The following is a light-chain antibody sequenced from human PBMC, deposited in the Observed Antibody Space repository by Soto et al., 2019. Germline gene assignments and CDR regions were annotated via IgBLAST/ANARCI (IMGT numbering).Light chain of an antibody. Sequence: EIVLTQSPGTLSLSPGERATLSCRASQSVSSTYLAWYQQKPGQAPRLLIYGASSRATGIPDRFSGSGSGTDFTLTITRLEPEDFAVYYCQQCGSSPVTFGPGTKVDFK. CDR2: GAS. V-gene: IGKV3-20*01. CDR1: QSVSSTY. CDR3: QQCGSSPVT. J-gene: IGKJ3*01.